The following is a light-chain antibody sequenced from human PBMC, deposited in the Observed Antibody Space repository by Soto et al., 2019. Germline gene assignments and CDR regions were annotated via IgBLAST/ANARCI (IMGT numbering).Light chain of an antibody. CDR1: SGDVGGYNY. J-gene: IGLJ1*01. CDR2: DVS. V-gene: IGLV2-14*01. CDR3: SSYTSSSTYV. Sequence: LTQPAPPSWAPWQSVTHSFPWTSGDVGGYNYVSWYQQHPGKAPKLMIYDVSNRPSGVSNRFSGSKSGNTASLTISGLQAEDEADYYCSSYTSSSTYVFGTGTKVTVL.